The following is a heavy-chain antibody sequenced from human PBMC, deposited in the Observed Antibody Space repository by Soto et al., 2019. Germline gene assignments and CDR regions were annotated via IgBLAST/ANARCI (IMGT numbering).Heavy chain of an antibody. CDR3: ARYPYTSYCSDGSCSYDAFDI. J-gene: IGHJ3*02. D-gene: IGHD2-15*01. CDR1: GYSFTSYD. V-gene: IGHV1-8*01. Sequence: QVQMVQSGAEVKKPGASVKVSCRASGYSFTSYDVNWVRQATGQGLEWMGWMNPNSGNTDFAEKFQGRVTMTRDTPISTAYMELSGLTSEDTAVYYCARYPYTSYCSDGSCSYDAFDIWGQGTVVTVSS. CDR2: MNPNSGNT.